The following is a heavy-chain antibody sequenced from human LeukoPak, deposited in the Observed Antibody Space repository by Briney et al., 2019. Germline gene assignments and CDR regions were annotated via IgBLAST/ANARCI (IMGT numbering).Heavy chain of an antibody. CDR2: IYYSGTT. D-gene: IGHD5-12*01. V-gene: IGHV4-39*07. CDR3: AIVDIVATAIDY. J-gene: IGHJ4*02. CDR1: GFTFSSYW. Sequence: GSLRLSCAASGFTFSSYWMSWVRQAPGKGLEWIGSIYYSGTTYYNPSLKSRVTISLETSKTQFSLKLTSVTAADTAVYYCAIVDIVATAIDYWGQGTLVTVSS.